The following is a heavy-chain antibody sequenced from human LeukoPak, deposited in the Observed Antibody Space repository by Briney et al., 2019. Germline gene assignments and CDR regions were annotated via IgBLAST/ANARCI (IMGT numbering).Heavy chain of an antibody. CDR2: INHSGST. J-gene: IGHJ4*02. Sequence: SETLSLTCAVYGGSFSGYYWSWIRQPPGKGLEWIGEINHSGSTNYNPSLKSRVTISVDTSKNQFSLKLSSVTAADTAVCYCARGRRGYSYGKYYFDYWGQGTLVTVSS. V-gene: IGHV4-34*01. D-gene: IGHD5-18*01. CDR3: ARGRRGYSYGKYYFDY. CDR1: GGSFSGYY.